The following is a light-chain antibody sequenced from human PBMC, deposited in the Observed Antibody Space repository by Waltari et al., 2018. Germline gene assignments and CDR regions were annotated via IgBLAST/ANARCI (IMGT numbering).Light chain of an antibody. CDR1: SGSVSNSYY. CDR3: LLFMGNGIWV. V-gene: IGLV8-61*01. Sequence: QTVVTQEPSFSVSPGGTVTLTCGLISGSVSNSYYPSWYQQTPGQAPRTVIYNTNTRSFGVPYPCACSFRGNKAALTSTGAQSDDESDDYCLLFMGNGIWVFGGGTKLTVL. J-gene: IGLJ3*02. CDR2: NTN.